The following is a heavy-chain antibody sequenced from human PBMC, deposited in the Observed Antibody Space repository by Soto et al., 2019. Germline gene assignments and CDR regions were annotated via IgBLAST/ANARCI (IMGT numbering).Heavy chain of an antibody. D-gene: IGHD2-2*01. CDR2: IGTAGDT. Sequence: PGGYPRLSCAASGFTFSSYDMHWVGQATGKGLEWVSAIGTAGDTYYPGSVKGRFTISRENAKNSLHLQMNSLSAEDTAVYHCEKNARDGLSYLAYWGKGTLVTVSS. CDR1: GFTFSSYD. CDR3: EKNARDGLSYLAY. V-gene: IGHV3-13*01. J-gene: IGHJ4*02.